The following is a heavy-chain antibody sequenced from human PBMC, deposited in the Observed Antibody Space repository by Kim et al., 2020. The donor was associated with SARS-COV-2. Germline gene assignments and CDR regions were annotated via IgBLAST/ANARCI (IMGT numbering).Heavy chain of an antibody. Sequence: GGSLRLSCAASGFTFSSYAMHWVRQAPGKGLEWVAVISYDGSNKYYADSVKGRFTISRDNSKNTLYLQMNSLRAEDTAVYYCARERERGIGRFLEWTTDRGYYFDYWGQGTLGTVSS. D-gene: IGHD3-3*01. CDR1: GFTFSSYA. V-gene: IGHV3-30-3*01. J-gene: IGHJ4*02. CDR2: ISYDGSNK. CDR3: ARERERGIGRFLEWTTDRGYYFDY.